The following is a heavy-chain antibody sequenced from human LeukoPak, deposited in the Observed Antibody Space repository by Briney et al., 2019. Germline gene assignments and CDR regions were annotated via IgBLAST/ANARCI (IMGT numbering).Heavy chain of an antibody. J-gene: IGHJ6*03. Sequence: GGSLRLSCAASGFTFSSYGMHWVRQAPGKGLEWVAVISYDGSNKYYADSVKGRFTISRDNSKNTLYLQMNSLRAEDTAVYYCARVGAARYYYYYMDVWGKGTTVTVSS. CDR3: ARVGAARYYYYYMDV. CDR1: GFTFSSYG. D-gene: IGHD2-15*01. CDR2: ISYDGSNK. V-gene: IGHV3-30*03.